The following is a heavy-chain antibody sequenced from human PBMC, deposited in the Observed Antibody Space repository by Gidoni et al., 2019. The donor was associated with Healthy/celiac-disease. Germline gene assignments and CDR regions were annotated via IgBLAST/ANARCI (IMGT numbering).Heavy chain of an antibody. CDR3: ARHLAPPGSPGSHFDY. J-gene: IGHJ4*02. D-gene: IGHD3-10*01. V-gene: IGHV4-59*08. CDR1: GGSISSYY. CDR2: IYYSGST. Sequence: QVQLQESGPGLVKPSETLSLTCTVSGGSISSYYWSWIRQPPGKGLEWIGYIYYSGSTNYNPSLKSRVTISVDTSKNQFSLKLSSVTAADTAVYYCARHLAPPGSPGSHFDYWGQGTLVTVSS.